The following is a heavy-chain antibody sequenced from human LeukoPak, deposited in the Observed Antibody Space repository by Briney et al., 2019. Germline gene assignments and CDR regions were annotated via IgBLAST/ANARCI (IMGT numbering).Heavy chain of an antibody. D-gene: IGHD1-26*01. Sequence: GGSLRLSCAASGFTFSSYGMHWVRQAPGKGLEWVAVISYDGSNKYYADSVKGRFTISRDNSKNSLYLQMNSLRDEDTAVYYCAREEVGALYWGQGTLVTVSS. CDR3: AREEVGALY. CDR2: ISYDGSNK. CDR1: GFTFSSYG. V-gene: IGHV3-30*03. J-gene: IGHJ4*02.